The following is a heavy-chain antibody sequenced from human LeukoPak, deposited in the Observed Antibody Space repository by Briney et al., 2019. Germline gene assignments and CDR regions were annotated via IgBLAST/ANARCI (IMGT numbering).Heavy chain of an antibody. J-gene: IGHJ4*02. CDR2: ISYSGTT. D-gene: IGHD3-16*01. CDR3: ARRGYFDS. Sequence: SETLSLTCTVSGGSISSGGDYWSWIRQLPGKGLEWIGYISYSGTTYYSPSLQRRATISLDTSKNQFSLELSSVTAADTAVYYCARRGYFDSWGQGTLVTVSS. V-gene: IGHV4-31*03. CDR1: GGSISSGGDY.